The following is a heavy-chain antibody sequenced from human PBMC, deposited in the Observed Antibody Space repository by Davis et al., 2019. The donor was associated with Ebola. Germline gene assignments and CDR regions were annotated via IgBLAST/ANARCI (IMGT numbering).Heavy chain of an antibody. Sequence: SETLSLTCAVYGGSFSGYYWSWIRQPPGKGLEWIGEINHSGSTNYNPSLKSRVTISVDTSKNQFSLKLSSVTAADTAVYYCARQPLLLEWLYHWFDPWGQGTLVTVSS. CDR2: INHSGST. J-gene: IGHJ5*02. CDR1: GGSFSGYY. CDR3: ARQPLLLEWLYHWFDP. V-gene: IGHV4-34*01. D-gene: IGHD3-3*01.